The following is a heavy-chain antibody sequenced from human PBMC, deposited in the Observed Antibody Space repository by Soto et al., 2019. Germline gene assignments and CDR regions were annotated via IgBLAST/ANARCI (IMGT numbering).Heavy chain of an antibody. CDR1: GGTFRTAA. CDR3: ARDNDRPQLGGNYYYILDV. J-gene: IGHJ6*02. V-gene: IGHV1-69*12. CDR2: IMPVFRTP. Sequence: QVQLEQSGAEVKKPGSSVKVSCKASGGTFRTAAISWVRQAQGQGLEWMGGIMPVFRTPDYAEKFQGRVTINADESTITAYMELRGLRSDDTAVYYCARDNDRPQLGGNYYYILDVWGQGTTITVSS. D-gene: IGHD2-8*01.